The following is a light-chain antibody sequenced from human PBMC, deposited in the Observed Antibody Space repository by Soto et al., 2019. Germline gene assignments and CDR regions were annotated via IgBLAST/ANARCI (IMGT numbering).Light chain of an antibody. CDR2: YDS. V-gene: IGLV3-21*04. Sequence: SYELTQPPSVSVAPGKTAKITCGGYGIGSTSVAWYQQRPGQAPVMVIYYDSGRPSGIPERFSGANSGNTATLTISTVEAGDEGDYYCQVWDSSNEYVMFGGGTKLTVL. CDR3: QVWDSSNEYVM. J-gene: IGLJ3*02. CDR1: GIGSTS.